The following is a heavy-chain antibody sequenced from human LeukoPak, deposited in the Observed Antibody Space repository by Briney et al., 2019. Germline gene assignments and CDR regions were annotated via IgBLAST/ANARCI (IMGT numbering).Heavy chain of an antibody. CDR1: GYSISSGYY. Sequence: SETLSLTCTVSGYSISSGYYWGWIRQPPGKGLEWIGSIYHSGSTYYNPSLKSRVTISVDTSKNQFSLKLSSVTAADTAVYYCAREMEMATIQDWGQGTLVTVSS. D-gene: IGHD5-24*01. CDR2: IYHSGST. CDR3: AREMEMATIQD. J-gene: IGHJ4*02. V-gene: IGHV4-38-2*02.